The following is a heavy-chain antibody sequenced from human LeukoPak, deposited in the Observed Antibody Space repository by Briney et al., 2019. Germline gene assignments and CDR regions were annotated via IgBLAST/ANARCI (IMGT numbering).Heavy chain of an antibody. V-gene: IGHV1-46*01. D-gene: IGHD4-17*01. CDR1: GYTFTNYY. Sequence: ASVKVSCKASGYTFTNYYMHWVRQAPGQGLEWMGIINPSGGGTSYAQKFQGRVTMTRDTSISTAYMELSRLRSDDTAVCYCARGSRLRGGGVDYWGQGTLVTVSS. CDR2: INPSGGGT. J-gene: IGHJ4*02. CDR3: ARGSRLRGGGVDY.